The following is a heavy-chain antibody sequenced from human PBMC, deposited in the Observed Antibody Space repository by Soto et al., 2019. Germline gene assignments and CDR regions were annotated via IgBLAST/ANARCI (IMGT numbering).Heavy chain of an antibody. CDR2: INPADSDT. J-gene: IGHJ6*02. V-gene: IGHV5-51*01. D-gene: IGHD6-19*01. Sequence: GESLKISCKGSGYSFTSYWIGWVRQMPGKGLEWMGIINPADSDTRYSPSFQGQVTISADKSINTAYLQWSSLKASDTAMYYCARHLDSSGQNYYYYYGIDAWGQGXTVTVYS. CDR1: GYSFTSYW. CDR3: ARHLDSSGQNYYYYYGIDA.